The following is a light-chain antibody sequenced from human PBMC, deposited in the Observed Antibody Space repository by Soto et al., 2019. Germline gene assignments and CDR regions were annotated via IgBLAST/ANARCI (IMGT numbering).Light chain of an antibody. CDR2: AAS. V-gene: IGKV1-27*01. Sequence: DIPMTQSPSSLSASVGDRDTITCRASQGIANYLAWYQHKPGKVPNLLIYAASTLQSGVPSRFSGGGSGTDFTLTISSLQPEDVATYYCQKYNSAPRTFGQGTIVDIK. CDR3: QKYNSAPRT. CDR1: QGIANY. J-gene: IGKJ1*01.